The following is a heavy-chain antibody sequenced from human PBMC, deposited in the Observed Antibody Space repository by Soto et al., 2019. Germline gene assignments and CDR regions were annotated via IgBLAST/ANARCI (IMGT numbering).Heavy chain of an antibody. CDR3: ARAEITIFGYYGMDV. J-gene: IGHJ6*02. CDR1: GYTFTSYG. Sequence: ASVKVSCKASGYTFTSYGISWVRQAPGQGLEWMGWISAYNGNTNYAQKLQGRVTMTTDTSTSTAYMELSGLRSEDTAVYYCARAEITIFGYYGMDVWGQGTTVTVSS. CDR2: ISAYNGNT. D-gene: IGHD3-3*01. V-gene: IGHV1-18*01.